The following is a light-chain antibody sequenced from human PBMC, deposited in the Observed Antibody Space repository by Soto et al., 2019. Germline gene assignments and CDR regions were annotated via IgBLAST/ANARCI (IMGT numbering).Light chain of an antibody. CDR2: WAS. Sequence: DIVMTQSPDSLAVSLGERATINCKSSQSVLYSSNNKNYLAWYQQKPGQPPKLLIYWASTRGSGVPDRFSGSGSGTDFTLTISSLQAADVAVYYCQQYYSSPYTFGQGTKLEIK. CDR1: QSVLYSSNNKNY. CDR3: QQYYSSPYT. J-gene: IGKJ2*01. V-gene: IGKV4-1*01.